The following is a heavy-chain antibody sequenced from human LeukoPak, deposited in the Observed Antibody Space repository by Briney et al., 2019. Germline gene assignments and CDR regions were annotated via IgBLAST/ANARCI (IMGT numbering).Heavy chain of an antibody. CDR1: GFTFSSYW. D-gene: IGHD2-15*01. CDR3: ARDTYLSGDDAFDI. V-gene: IGHV3-7*01. CDR2: IKQDGSEK. Sequence: GGSLRLSCAASGFTFSSYWMSWVRQAPGKGLEWVANIKQDGSEKYYVDSVKGRFTISRDNAKNSLYLQMNSLRAEDTAVYYCARDTYLSGDDAFDIWGQGTMVTVSS. J-gene: IGHJ3*02.